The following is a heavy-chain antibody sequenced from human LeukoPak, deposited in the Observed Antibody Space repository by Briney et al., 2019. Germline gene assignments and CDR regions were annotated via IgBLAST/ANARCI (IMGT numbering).Heavy chain of an antibody. CDR3: VRAYRRGYSDDFDY. V-gene: IGHV3-11*01. CDR2: IDGSDGGI. CDR1: GFTFSDYY. Sequence: GGSLRLSCAASGFTFSDYYMSCFRQAPGKGLEWLSYIDGSDGGIYYADSVRGRFTISRDNAKNSLYLQMNSLRGEDTGLYCCVRAYRRGYSDDFDYWGQGTLVTVSS. J-gene: IGHJ4*02. D-gene: IGHD3-22*01.